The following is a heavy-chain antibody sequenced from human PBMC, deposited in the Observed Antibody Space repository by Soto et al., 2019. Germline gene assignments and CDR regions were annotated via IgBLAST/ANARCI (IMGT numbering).Heavy chain of an antibody. Sequence: QVQLVESGGGVVQPGRSLRLSCAASGFTFSSYSMNWVRQAPGKGLEWVAIISYDGSNKYYADSVKGRFTISRDNSRNTLYMEMNSLRTEDTAVYYCARGSGYFDYWGQGTLVTVSS. CDR3: ARGSGYFDY. D-gene: IGHD3-10*01. V-gene: IGHV3-30-3*01. J-gene: IGHJ4*02. CDR2: ISYDGSNK. CDR1: GFTFSSYS.